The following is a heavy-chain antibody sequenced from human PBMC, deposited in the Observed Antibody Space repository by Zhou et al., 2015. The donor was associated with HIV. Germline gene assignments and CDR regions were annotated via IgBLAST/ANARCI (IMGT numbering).Heavy chain of an antibody. V-gene: IGHV1-69*01. J-gene: IGHJ4*02. Sequence: QVQLVQSGTEVKKPGSSVKVSCKASGGTFSSYTLSWVRQAPGQGFEWMGGITPMFGTANYAQKFQGRATITADESTRTTYMELKSLRSEDTAVYYCAGHFLSDTRIRSRPWTWAQGTLVTVSS. D-gene: IGHD1-1*01. CDR3: AGHFLSDTRIRSRPWT. CDR2: ITPMFGTA. CDR1: GGTFSSYT.